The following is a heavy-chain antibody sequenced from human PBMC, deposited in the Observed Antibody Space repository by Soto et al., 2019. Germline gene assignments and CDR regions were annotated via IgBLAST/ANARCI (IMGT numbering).Heavy chain of an antibody. J-gene: IGHJ4*02. CDR2: ISYDGSNK. V-gene: IGHV3-30*18. CDR1: GFTFSSYG. CDR3: AKDFYYYDSSGPLDY. D-gene: IGHD3-22*01. Sequence: GGSLRLSCAASGFTFSSYGMHWVRQAPGKGLECVAVISYDGSNKYYADSVKGRFTISRDNSKNTLYLQMNSLRAEDTAVYFCAKDFYYYDSSGPLDYWGQGTLGTVSS.